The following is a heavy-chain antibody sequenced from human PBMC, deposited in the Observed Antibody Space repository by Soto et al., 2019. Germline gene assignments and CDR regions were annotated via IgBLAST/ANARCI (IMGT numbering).Heavy chain of an antibody. Sequence: GASVKVSCKASGYTFTSYDINWVRQATGQGLEWMGWMNPNSGNTGYAQKFQGRVTMTRNTSISTAYMELSSLRSEDTAVYYCARVLNSIRLGELSLPDYWGQGTLVTVS. CDR1: GYTFTSYD. D-gene: IGHD3-16*02. V-gene: IGHV1-8*01. CDR3: ARVLNSIRLGELSLPDY. J-gene: IGHJ4*02. CDR2: MNPNSGNT.